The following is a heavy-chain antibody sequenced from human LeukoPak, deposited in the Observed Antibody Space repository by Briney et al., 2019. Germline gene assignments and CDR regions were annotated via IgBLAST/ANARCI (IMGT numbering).Heavy chain of an antibody. J-gene: IGHJ4*02. CDR2: ISYDGNDK. CDR3: ARRGDSRGWYFNY. V-gene: IGHV3-30*03. Sequence: GGSLRLSCAASGFTFSSYAMSWVRHAPGKGLEWVTVISYDGNDKDYADSVKGRFTISRDNSKNTLYLQMDSLRAEDTAVYYCARRGDSRGWYFNYWGQGTLVTVSS. D-gene: IGHD6-19*01. CDR1: GFTFSSYA.